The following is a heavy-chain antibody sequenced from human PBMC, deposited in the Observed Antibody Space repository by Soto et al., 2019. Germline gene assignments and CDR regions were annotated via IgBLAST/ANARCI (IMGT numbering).Heavy chain of an antibody. Sequence: SETLSLTCTVCGGSIYTGGFDWSWIRQLPGKGLEWLGYIYYTGSTQYTPSLKSRLSISTDTSDNQFSLRLNSVTAADTAVYYCATSLVTSRARVDYWGQGTPVTVSS. V-gene: IGHV4-31*03. CDR2: IYYTGST. J-gene: IGHJ4*02. CDR1: GGSIYTGGFD. CDR3: ATSLVTSRARVDY. D-gene: IGHD1-26*01.